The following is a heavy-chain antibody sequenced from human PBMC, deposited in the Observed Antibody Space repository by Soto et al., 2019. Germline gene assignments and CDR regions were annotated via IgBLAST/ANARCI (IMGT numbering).Heavy chain of an antibody. CDR2: IWYDGSNK. J-gene: IGHJ6*02. V-gene: IGHV3-33*08. CDR1: AFTFSSYG. CDR3: ASVIPNYYDMDV. D-gene: IGHD3-16*02. Sequence: GGTLRLPCVASAFTFSSYGMHWVRQAPGKGLEGVAVIWYDGSNKYYADSVKGRFTISRDNSKNTLYLQMNSLRAEDTAVYYCASVIPNYYDMDVWGQGTTVTVSS.